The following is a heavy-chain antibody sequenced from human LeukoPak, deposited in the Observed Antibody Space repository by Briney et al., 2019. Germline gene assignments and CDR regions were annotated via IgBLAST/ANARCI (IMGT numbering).Heavy chain of an antibody. CDR3: ARELWPNNWFDP. D-gene: IGHD5-18*01. J-gene: IGHJ5*02. V-gene: IGHV1-8*01. Sequence: ASVKVSCKASGYTFTSYDINWVRQATGQGLEWMGWMNPNSGNTGYAQKFQGRVTMTRNTSISTAYMELSSLRFEDTAVYYCARELWPNNWFDPWGQGTLVTVSS. CDR2: MNPNSGNT. CDR1: GYTFTSYD.